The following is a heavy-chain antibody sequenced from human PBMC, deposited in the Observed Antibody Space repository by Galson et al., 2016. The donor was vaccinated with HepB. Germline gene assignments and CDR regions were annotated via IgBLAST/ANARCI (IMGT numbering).Heavy chain of an antibody. Sequence: ALRLSRAASEFIFNRYGMNWVRQAPGKGLEWISYISSSSNSMYYADSVKGRFTISRDNAKNSLYLQMNSLRDEDTAVYYCVKGAGTIDYWGQGTLVTVPS. CDR2: ISSSSNSM. D-gene: IGHD6-19*01. V-gene: IGHV3-48*02. CDR3: VKGAGTIDY. CDR1: EFIFNRYG. J-gene: IGHJ4*02.